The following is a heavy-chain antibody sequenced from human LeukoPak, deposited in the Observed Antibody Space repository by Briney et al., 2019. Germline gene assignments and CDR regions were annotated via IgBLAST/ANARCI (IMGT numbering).Heavy chain of an antibody. Sequence: GGSLRLSCAGSGFTFSDYGMNWVRQAPGKGLEWVSVISGSGQSIHYADSVKGRFTISRDNSKNTVYLQMNSLRAEDTALYYCAKDGGSSFATDPFDIWGQGTMVTVSS. CDR1: GFTFSDYG. D-gene: IGHD3-16*01. V-gene: IGHV3-23*01. J-gene: IGHJ3*02. CDR3: AKDGGSSFATDPFDI. CDR2: ISGSGQSI.